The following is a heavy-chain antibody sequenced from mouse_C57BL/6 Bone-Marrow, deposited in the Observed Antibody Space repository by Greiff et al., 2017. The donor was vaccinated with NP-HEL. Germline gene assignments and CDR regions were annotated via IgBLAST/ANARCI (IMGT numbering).Heavy chain of an antibody. CDR3: ARYYYYGSSLAWFAY. CDR2: INPNNGGT. Sequence: VQLQQSGPELVKPGASVKISCKASGYTFTDYYMNWVKQSHGKSLEWIGDINPNNGGTSYNQKFKGKAALTVDKSSSTAYMALRSLTSEDSAVYYCARYYYYGSSLAWFAYGGQGTLVTVSA. CDR1: GYTFTDYY. V-gene: IGHV1-26*01. J-gene: IGHJ3*01. D-gene: IGHD1-1*01.